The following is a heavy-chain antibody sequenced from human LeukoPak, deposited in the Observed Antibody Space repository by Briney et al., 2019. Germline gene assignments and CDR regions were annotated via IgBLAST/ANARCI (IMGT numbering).Heavy chain of an antibody. J-gene: IGHJ6*03. CDR2: IYYSGST. CDR3: ARQLYSSGSYYAPMDV. D-gene: IGHD3-10*01. CDR1: GGSISSSSYY. V-gene: IGHV4-39*07. Sequence: SETLSLTCTVSGGSISSSSYYWGWIRQPPGKGLEWIGSIYYSGSTYYNPSLKSRVTISVDTSKNQFSLKLSSVTAADTAVYYCARQLYSSGSYYAPMDVWGKGTTVTISS.